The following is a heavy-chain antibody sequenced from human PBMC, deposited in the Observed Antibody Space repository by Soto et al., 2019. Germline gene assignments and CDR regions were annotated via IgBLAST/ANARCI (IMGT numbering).Heavy chain of an antibody. V-gene: IGHV3-30-3*01. CDR3: ARGPTGYSSGCNACYFHY. CDR1: GFTFSSYA. Sequence: QVQLVASGGGVVQPGRSLRLSCAASGFTFSSYAMHWVRQAPGKGLEGVAGRSYDGSNKYYVDSVKGRCTIPQDNSKNTLYLEMTSRRAEDTAVYYCARGPTGYSSGCNACYFHYWGQGTLVTVSS. D-gene: IGHD6-19*01. J-gene: IGHJ4*02. CDR2: RSYDGSNK.